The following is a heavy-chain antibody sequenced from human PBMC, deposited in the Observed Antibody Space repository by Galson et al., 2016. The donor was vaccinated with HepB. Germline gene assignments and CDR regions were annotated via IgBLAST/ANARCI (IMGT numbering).Heavy chain of an antibody. Sequence: SLRLSCAASAFTFSSYGMHWVRQAPGKGLEWVAVTYYDGSNKYYADSVKGRFTISRDNSKNTVYLQMNSLRAEDTAVYYCARGNYYDQNHFDYWGQGTLITVSS. CDR2: TYYDGSNK. CDR1: AFTFSSYG. J-gene: IGHJ4*02. D-gene: IGHD3-22*01. CDR3: ARGNYYDQNHFDY. V-gene: IGHV3-33*01.